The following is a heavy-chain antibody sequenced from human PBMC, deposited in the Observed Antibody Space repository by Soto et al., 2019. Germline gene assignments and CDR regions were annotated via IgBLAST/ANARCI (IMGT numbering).Heavy chain of an antibody. V-gene: IGHV3-53*02. J-gene: IGHJ4*02. Sequence: EVQLVETGGDLIQPGGSLRLSCAVSGFTVSRNHMSWFRQAPGKGMEWVSIIDSGGRTYYADSVKGRFTISRDTSKSTLFLQMTSLRVEDSAVYYCAADAKGIPFDYWGQGTLVTVSS. CDR2: IDSGGRT. CDR1: GFTVSRNH. CDR3: AADAKGIPFDY.